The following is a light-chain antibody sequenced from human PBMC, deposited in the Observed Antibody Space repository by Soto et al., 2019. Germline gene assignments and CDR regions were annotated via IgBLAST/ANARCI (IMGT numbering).Light chain of an antibody. CDR1: IGHSSYI. J-gene: IGLJ3*02. Sequence: QSALTQSSSASASLGSSVKLTCTLSIGHSSYIIAWHQQQPGKAPRYLMKLEGSGSYNKGSGVPDRFSGSSSGADRYLTISNLQFEDEADYYCETWDSNIHWVFGGGTKLTVL. V-gene: IGLV4-60*02. CDR3: ETWDSNIHWV. CDR2: LEGSGSY.